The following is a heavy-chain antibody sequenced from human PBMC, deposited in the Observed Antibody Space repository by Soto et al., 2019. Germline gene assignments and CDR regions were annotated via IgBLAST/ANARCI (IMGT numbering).Heavy chain of an antibody. CDR3: AREAYCGGDCSTYYFDY. V-gene: IGHV4-39*02. J-gene: IGHJ4*02. CDR1: GASITSGNYY. Sequence: SETLSLTCTVSGASITSGNYYWGWIRQPPGKGLQWIGSSSYTGNTYFNPSLRSRVTISVDTSKNQFSLKLTSVTASDTAVYYCAREAYCGGDCSTYYFDYWGQGTLVTVSS. CDR2: SSYTGNT. D-gene: IGHD2-21*02.